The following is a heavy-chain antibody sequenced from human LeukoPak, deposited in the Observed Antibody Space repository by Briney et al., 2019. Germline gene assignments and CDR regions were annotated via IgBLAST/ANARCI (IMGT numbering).Heavy chain of an antibody. D-gene: IGHD1-26*01. CDR3: ARATWDLNYYYYMDV. J-gene: IGHJ6*03. Sequence: GGSLRLSCAASGFTFSSYWMHWVRQAPGKGLVWVSRINSDGSSTSYADSVKGRFTISRDNAKNTLYLQMNSLRAEDTAVYFCARATWDLNYYYYMDVWGKGTTVTISS. CDR2: INSDGSST. V-gene: IGHV3-74*01. CDR1: GFTFSSYW.